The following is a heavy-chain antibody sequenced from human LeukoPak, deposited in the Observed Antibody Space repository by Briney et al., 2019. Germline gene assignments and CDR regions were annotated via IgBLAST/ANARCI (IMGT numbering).Heavy chain of an antibody. Sequence: GGSLRLSCAASGFTFSSYWMSWVRQAPGKGLEWVGNIKQDGSEKYYVDSVKGRFIISRDNAKNSLYLQMNSLRAEDTAVYYCARDPYSSGLNFDYWGQGTLVTVSS. J-gene: IGHJ4*02. V-gene: IGHV3-7*01. D-gene: IGHD6-19*01. CDR2: IKQDGSEK. CDR3: ARDPYSSGLNFDY. CDR1: GFTFSSYW.